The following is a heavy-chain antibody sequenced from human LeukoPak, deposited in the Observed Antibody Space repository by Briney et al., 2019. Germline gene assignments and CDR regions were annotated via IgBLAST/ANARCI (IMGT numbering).Heavy chain of an antibody. V-gene: IGHV3-53*01. CDR2: MYSDGSA. J-gene: IGHJ4*02. CDR3: ARTIAMTGIDYFDQ. D-gene: IGHD6-19*01. CDR1: GFTVSSNY. Sequence: PGGSLRLSCAASGFTVSSNYMSWVRQAPGKGLEWVSVMYSDGSAYYADSAKGRFTISRDNSKNRLFLQMNSLRAEDTAAYFCARTIAMTGIDYFDQWGQGTLVTVS.